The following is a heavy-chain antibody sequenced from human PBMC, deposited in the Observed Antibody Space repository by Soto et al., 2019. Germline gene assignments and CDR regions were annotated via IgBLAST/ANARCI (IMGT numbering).Heavy chain of an antibody. J-gene: IGHJ6*02. CDR3: PRSGVQLLPDCSHYYLIAV. V-gene: IGHV4-31*03. CDR1: GGSISSGGYY. CDR2: IYYSGST. D-gene: IGHD2-15*01. Sequence: SESLSLPCTVSGGSISSGGYYWSWIRQHPGKGLEWIGYIYYSGSTYYNPSLKSRVTISVDTSKNQFSLKLSSVTAADTAVYYCPRSGVQLLPDCSHYYLIAVWAQGTTVTAS.